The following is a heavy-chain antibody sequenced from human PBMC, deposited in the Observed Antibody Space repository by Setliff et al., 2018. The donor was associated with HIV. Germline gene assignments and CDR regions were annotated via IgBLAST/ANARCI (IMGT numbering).Heavy chain of an antibody. D-gene: IGHD3-22*01. J-gene: IGHJ4*02. CDR1: GGSNSSSGPGCY. CDR3: ARAADYHDSSGYWAPPRYFDY. Sequence: SETLSLTCTVSGGSNSSSGPGCYWSWIRQPPGKGLEWIGEINHSGSTNYNPSLKSRVSISVDTSKKQFSLKLSSVSAADTAVYYCARAADYHDSSGYWAPPRYFDYWGQGTLVTVSS. CDR2: INHSGST. V-gene: IGHV4-39*07.